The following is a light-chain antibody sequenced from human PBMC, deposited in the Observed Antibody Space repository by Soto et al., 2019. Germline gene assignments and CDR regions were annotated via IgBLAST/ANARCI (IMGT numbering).Light chain of an antibody. V-gene: IGLV1-47*02. CDR2: NDN. J-gene: IGLJ1*01. Sequence: QSVLTQPPSASGAPGQRVTISCSGSSSNIGSNYVYWFQHLPGTAPKLLIYNDNQRPSGVPDRFSGSKSGTSASLAISGLRSEDEADYYCAAWDDSLSGLVFGTGTKVTVL. CDR1: SSNIGSNY. CDR3: AAWDDSLSGLV.